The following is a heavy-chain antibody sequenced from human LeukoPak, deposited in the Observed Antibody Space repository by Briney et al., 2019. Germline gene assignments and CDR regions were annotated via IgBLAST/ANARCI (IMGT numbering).Heavy chain of an antibody. CDR2: ISYDGSNK. CDR1: GFTLSSYG. D-gene: IGHD1-26*01. V-gene: IGHV3-30*18. CDR3: AKVGGSYYVDYYYGMDV. J-gene: IGHJ6*02. Sequence: GGSLRLSCAASGFTLSSYGMHWVRQAPGKGLEWEAVISYDGSNKYYADSVKGRFTISRDNSKNTLYLQMNSLRAEDTAVYYCAKVGGSYYVDYYYGMDVWGQGTTVTVSS.